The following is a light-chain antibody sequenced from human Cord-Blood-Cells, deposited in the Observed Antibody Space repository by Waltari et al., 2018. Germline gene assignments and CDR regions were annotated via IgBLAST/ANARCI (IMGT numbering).Light chain of an antibody. J-gene: IGKJ4*01. V-gene: IGKV3-20*01. Sequence: EIVLTQSPGPLSLSPGERATLSCRASQSVSSSYLAWYQQKPGQAPRLLIYGASSRATGIPDRFSGSGSGTDFTLTISRLEPEDFAVYYCQQYGSSPTFGGGTKVEI. CDR1: QSVSSSY. CDR3: QQYGSSPT. CDR2: GAS.